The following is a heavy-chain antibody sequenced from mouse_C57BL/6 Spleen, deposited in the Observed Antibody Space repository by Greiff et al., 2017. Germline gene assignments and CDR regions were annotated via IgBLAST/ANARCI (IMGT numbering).Heavy chain of an antibody. Sequence: EVQVVESGPELVKPGASVKISCKASGYSFTGYYMNWVKQSPEKSLEWIGEINPSTGGTTYNQKFKAKATLTVDKSSSTAYMQLKSLTSEDSAVYYCARRGLAMDYWGQGTSVTVSS. J-gene: IGHJ4*01. D-gene: IGHD3-3*01. V-gene: IGHV1-42*01. CDR1: GYSFTGYY. CDR3: ARRGLAMDY. CDR2: INPSTGGT.